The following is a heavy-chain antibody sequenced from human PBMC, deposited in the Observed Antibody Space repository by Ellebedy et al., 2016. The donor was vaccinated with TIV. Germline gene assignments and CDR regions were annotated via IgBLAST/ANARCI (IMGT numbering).Heavy chain of an antibody. Sequence: MPSETLSLTCNVSGGSISSYYWSWIRQPPGKGLEWIGYIYYSGSTNYNRSLKSPVTISVDTSKNQFTLKLNSVTAADTAVYYCARDAIYGDSEANAFDIWGQGTMVTVSS. V-gene: IGHV4-59*12. CDR2: IYYSGST. D-gene: IGHD4-17*01. CDR1: GGSISSYY. J-gene: IGHJ3*02. CDR3: ARDAIYGDSEANAFDI.